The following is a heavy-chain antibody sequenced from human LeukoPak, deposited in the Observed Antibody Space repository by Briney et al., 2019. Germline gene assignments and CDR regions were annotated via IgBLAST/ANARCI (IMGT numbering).Heavy chain of an antibody. V-gene: IGHV3-9*01. CDR3: AKGKWYSGTYHFDY. CDR1: GFTFSSYW. CDR2: ISWNSDSI. J-gene: IGHJ4*02. D-gene: IGHD1-26*01. Sequence: GGSLRLSCAASGFTFSSYWMHWVRQAPGKGLEWVSGISWNSDSIGYADSVKGRFTISRDNAKNSLYLQMNSLRAEDTALYYCAKGKWYSGTYHFDYWGQGTLVTVSS.